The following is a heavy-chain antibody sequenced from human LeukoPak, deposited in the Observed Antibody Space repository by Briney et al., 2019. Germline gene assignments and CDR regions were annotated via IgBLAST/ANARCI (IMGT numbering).Heavy chain of an antibody. V-gene: IGHV3-30*18. D-gene: IGHD1-1*01. Sequence: GGSLRLSCAASGFTFTNYAMHWVRQTPGKGLEWVALISSDGSKNIYADPVKGRFTVSRDNSKNTLYLQMNSLRAEDTAVYYCVKGLVQTTMTYSVDYWGQGALVTVSS. CDR2: ISSDGSKN. J-gene: IGHJ4*02. CDR3: VKGLVQTTMTYSVDY. CDR1: GFTFTNYA.